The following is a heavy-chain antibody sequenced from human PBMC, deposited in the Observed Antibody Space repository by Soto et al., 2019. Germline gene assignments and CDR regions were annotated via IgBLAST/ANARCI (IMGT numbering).Heavy chain of an antibody. CDR1: GGSFSGYY. D-gene: IGHD6-6*01. CDR3: ARGRPSIAARPPRPVPYYFDD. CDR2: INHSGST. V-gene: IGHV4-34*01. J-gene: IGHJ4*02. Sequence: SETLSLTCAVYGGSFSGYYWSWIRQPPGKGLEWIGEINHSGSTNYNPSLKSRVTISVDTSKNQFSLKLSSVTAADTAVYYCARGRPSIAARPPRPVPYYFDDWGQGTLVTVSA.